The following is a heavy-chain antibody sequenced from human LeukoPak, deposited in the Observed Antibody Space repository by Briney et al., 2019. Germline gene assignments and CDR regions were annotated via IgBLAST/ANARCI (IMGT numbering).Heavy chain of an antibody. D-gene: IGHD3-10*01. CDR2: IYYSGST. Sequence: SETLSLTCTVSGGSISSGGYYWSWIRQPPGKGLEWIGYIYYSGSTYYNPSLKSRVTISVDTSKNQFSLKLSSVTAADTAVYYCARDRTRAYDTWGQGTLVTVSS. CDR1: GGSISSGGYY. CDR3: ARDRTRAYDT. V-gene: IGHV4-30-4*01. J-gene: IGHJ5*02.